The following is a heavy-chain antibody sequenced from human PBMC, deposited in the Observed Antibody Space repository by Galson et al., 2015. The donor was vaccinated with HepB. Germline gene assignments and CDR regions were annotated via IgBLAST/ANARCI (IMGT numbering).Heavy chain of an antibody. CDR2: TYYRSKWYN. CDR1: GDSVSSNSAA. CDR3: ARTSGYDSPYYYYGMDV. J-gene: IGHJ6*02. V-gene: IGHV6-1*01. D-gene: IGHD5-12*01. Sequence: CAISGDSVSSNSAAWNWIRQSPSRGLEWLGRTYYRSKWYNDYAVSVKSRITINPDTSKNQFSLQLNSVTPEDTAVYYCARTSGYDSPYYYYGMDVWGQGTTVTVSS.